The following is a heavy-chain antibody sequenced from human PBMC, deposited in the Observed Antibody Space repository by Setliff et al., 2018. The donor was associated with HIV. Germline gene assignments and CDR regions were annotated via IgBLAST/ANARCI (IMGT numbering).Heavy chain of an antibody. V-gene: IGHV4-38-2*02. CDR1: GYSISSGYY. CDR2: IYHSGST. CDR3: ARDHGVATVVMDYYSGMDV. D-gene: IGHD5-12*01. J-gene: IGHJ6*02. Sequence: SETLSLTCTVSGYSISSGYYWGWIRQPPGKGLEWIGSIYHSGSTYYNPSLKSRVTISVDTSKNQFSLKLSSVTAADTAMYFCARDHGVATVVMDYYSGMDVWGPGTTVTVSS.